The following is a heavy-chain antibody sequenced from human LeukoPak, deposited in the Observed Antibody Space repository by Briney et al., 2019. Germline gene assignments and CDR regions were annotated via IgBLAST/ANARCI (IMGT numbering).Heavy chain of an antibody. J-gene: IGHJ5*02. CDR3: ARAPVPGIAAAGNNWFDP. CDR1: GFTFSSYA. CDR2: ISYDGSNK. D-gene: IGHD6-13*01. V-gene: IGHV3-30-3*01. Sequence: GGSLRLSCAASGFTFSSYAMHWVRQAPGKGLEWVAVISYDGSNKYYADSVKGRFTISRDNSKNTLYLQMNSLRAEDTAVYYCARAPVPGIAAAGNNWFDPWGQGTLVTVTS.